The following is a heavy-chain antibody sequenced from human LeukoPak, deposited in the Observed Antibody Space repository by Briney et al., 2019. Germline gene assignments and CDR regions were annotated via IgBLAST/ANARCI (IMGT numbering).Heavy chain of an antibody. Sequence: PGGSLRLSPAPSGSTFSAYWMSWVRQAPGKGLEWVANIKQDGSDKYYVDSVKGRFTISRDNAKNSLYLQMNSLRAEDTAVYYCARKTVVGSYFDYWGQGTPVTVSS. D-gene: IGHD4-23*01. V-gene: IGHV3-7*03. CDR1: GSTFSAYW. J-gene: IGHJ4*02. CDR2: IKQDGSDK. CDR3: ARKTVVGSYFDY.